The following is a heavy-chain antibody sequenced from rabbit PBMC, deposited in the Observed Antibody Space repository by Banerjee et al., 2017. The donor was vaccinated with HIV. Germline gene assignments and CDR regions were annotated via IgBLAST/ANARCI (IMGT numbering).Heavy chain of an antibody. CDR1: GFDFSSNA. D-gene: IGHD1-1*01. V-gene: IGHV1S45*01. CDR3: ARDQTSGSGYVFKL. CDR2: IYVGSSGST. J-gene: IGHJ6*01. Sequence: QEQLVESGGGLVQPEGSLTLTCKASGFDFSSNAMCWVRQAPGKGLEWIACIYVGSSGSTYYASWAKGRFTISKTSSTTVTLQMTSLTAADTATYFCARDQTSGSGYVFKLWGPGTLVTVS.